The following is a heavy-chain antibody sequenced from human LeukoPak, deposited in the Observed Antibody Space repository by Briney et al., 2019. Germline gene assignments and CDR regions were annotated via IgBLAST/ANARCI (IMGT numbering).Heavy chain of an antibody. CDR2: IFYTGST. V-gene: IGHV4-39*01. Sequence: PSETLSLTCTVSGASIISNDYYWGWIRQPPGKGLEWIGNIFYTGSTFYNPSLKSRVTISEDTSKNQFSLMLSSVTAADTAMYYCASLILEEGYSVIHSDWGQGTLVTVSS. D-gene: IGHD1-1*01. J-gene: IGHJ4*02. CDR1: GASIISNDYY. CDR3: ASLILEEGYSVIHSD.